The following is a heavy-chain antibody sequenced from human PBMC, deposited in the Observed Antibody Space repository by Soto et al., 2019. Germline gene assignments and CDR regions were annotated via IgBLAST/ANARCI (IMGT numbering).Heavy chain of an antibody. Sequence: SVKVSCKASGFTFTSSAVQWVRQARGQRLEWIGWIVVGSGNTNYAQKFQERVTITRDMSTSTAYMELSSLRSEDTAVYYCAADRDIVATTPRFYYYYGMDVCGQGTTVTVSS. D-gene: IGHD5-12*01. CDR1: GFTFTSSA. CDR3: AADRDIVATTPRFYYYYGMDV. V-gene: IGHV1-58*01. J-gene: IGHJ6*02. CDR2: IVVGSGNT.